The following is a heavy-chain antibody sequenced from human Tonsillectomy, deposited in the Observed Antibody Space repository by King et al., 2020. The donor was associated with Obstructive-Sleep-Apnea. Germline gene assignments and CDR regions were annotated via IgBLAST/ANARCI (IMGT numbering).Heavy chain of an antibody. CDR3: ARYGSGTTGVYFDS. CDR1: GDSISSLY. CDR2: NYYSGGT. V-gene: IGHV4-59*01. Sequence: QLQESGPRLVKPSETLSLTCNVSGDSISSLYWSWIRQRRGDGLDWIGHNYYSGGTDYSPSLKGRVAISLDTSKNHFSLKLTSVTAADTAVYFCARYGSGTTGVYFDSWGQGLLITVS. J-gene: IGHJ4*02. D-gene: IGHD1-1*01.